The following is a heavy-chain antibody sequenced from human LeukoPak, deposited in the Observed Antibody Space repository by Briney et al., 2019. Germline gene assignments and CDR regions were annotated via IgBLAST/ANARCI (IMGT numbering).Heavy chain of an antibody. CDR2: INPGGVNT. Sequence: ASVKVSCRASGYTFTSYHMHWVRQAPAQGLEWMGVINPGGVNTNYAQKFQGRVTMTRDTSTSTVYMELSSLRSEDTAVYYCARGFGSSRGYWGQGTLVTVSS. J-gene: IGHJ4*02. CDR1: GYTFTSYH. D-gene: IGHD6-13*01. CDR3: ARGFGSSRGY. V-gene: IGHV1-46*01.